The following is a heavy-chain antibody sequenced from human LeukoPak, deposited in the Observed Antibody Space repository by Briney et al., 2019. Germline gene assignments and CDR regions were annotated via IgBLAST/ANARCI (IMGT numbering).Heavy chain of an antibody. V-gene: IGHV3-23*01. Sequence: PGGSLRLSCAASGFTFSSYAMSWVRRAPGKGLEWVSVISTGGDITYYADSVKGRFTISRDNSKNTLSLQMNILRVEDTAIYFCATGGLSARKFAYWGQGTPVTVSS. D-gene: IGHD6-6*01. J-gene: IGHJ4*02. CDR3: ATGGLSARKFAY. CDR2: ISTGGDIT. CDR1: GFTFSSYA.